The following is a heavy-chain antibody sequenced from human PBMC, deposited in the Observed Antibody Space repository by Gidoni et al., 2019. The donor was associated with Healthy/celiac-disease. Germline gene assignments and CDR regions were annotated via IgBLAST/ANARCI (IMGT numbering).Heavy chain of an antibody. D-gene: IGHD5-12*01. V-gene: IGHV4-30-2*01. CDR3: ARDKATGWFDP. CDR1: GGPISSGGYS. J-gene: IGHJ5*02. CDR2: IYHSGST. Sequence: QLQLQESGSGLVKPSQTLSLTCAVSGGPISSGGYSWISIRQPPGKGLEWIGYIYHSGSTYYNPSLKSRVTISVDRSKNQFSLKLSSVTAADTAVYYCARDKATGWFDPWGQGTLVTVSS.